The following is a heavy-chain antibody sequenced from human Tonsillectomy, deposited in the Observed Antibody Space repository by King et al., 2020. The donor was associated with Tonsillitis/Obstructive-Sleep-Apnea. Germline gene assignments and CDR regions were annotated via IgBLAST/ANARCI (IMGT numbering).Heavy chain of an antibody. D-gene: IGHD3-3*01. V-gene: IGHV5-10-1*01. CDR2: IDPSDSYT. CDR3: ARHYDFWSGYYHWFDP. J-gene: IGHJ5*02. Sequence: VQLVESGAEVKKPGESLRISCKGSGYSFTSYWISWVRQMPGKGLEWMGRIDPSDSYTNYSPSFQGHATISADKSISTAYLQWSSLKASDTAMYYCARHYDFWSGYYHWFDPWGQGTLVTVSS. CDR1: GYSFTSYW.